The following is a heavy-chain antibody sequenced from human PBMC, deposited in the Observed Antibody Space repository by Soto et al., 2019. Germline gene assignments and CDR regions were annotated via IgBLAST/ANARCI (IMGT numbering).Heavy chain of an antibody. V-gene: IGHV1-18*01. Sequence: GASVKVSCKASGYTFTIYGISWVRQAPGQGLEWMGWISAYNGNTNYAQKLQGRVTMTTDTSTSTAYMELRSPRSDDTAVYYCARDFYCSGGSCYRPYYFDYWGQGTLVTVSS. J-gene: IGHJ4*02. D-gene: IGHD2-15*01. CDR1: GYTFTIYG. CDR3: ARDFYCSGGSCYRPYYFDY. CDR2: ISAYNGNT.